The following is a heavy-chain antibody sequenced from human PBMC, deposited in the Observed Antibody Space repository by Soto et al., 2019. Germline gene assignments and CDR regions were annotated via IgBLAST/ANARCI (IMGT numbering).Heavy chain of an antibody. D-gene: IGHD6-13*01. CDR2: ISAGNGQT. CDR3: ARGGSSWESYYFYGLDV. CDR1: GSSFTNHG. V-gene: IGHV1-3*01. J-gene: IGHJ6*02. Sequence: ASVKVSCKASGSSFTNHGIHWVRQAPGQRPEWMGWISAGNGQTKYSQRFQGRVTITRDTSANTAHMDLSGLTSEDTGVYYCARGGSSWESYYFYGLDVWGQGTTVTVSS.